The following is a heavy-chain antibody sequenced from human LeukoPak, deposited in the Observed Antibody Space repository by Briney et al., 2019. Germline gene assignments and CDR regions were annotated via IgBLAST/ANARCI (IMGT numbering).Heavy chain of an antibody. CDR1: GFIFSNYA. CDR3: ARGVFYSDYDGYFDY. CDR2: ISYHGSNR. Sequence: GRSLRLSCTASGFIFSNYAMHWVRQAPGKGLEWVALISYHGSNRFYADSVKGRFTISRDNSKNTLYLQMNSLRTEDTAVFYCARGVFYSDYDGYFDYWGQGTLVTVSS. D-gene: IGHD4-11*01. J-gene: IGHJ4*02. V-gene: IGHV3-30*04.